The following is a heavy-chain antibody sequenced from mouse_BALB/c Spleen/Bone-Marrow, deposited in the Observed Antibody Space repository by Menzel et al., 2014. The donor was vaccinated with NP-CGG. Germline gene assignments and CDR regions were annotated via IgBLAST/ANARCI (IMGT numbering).Heavy chain of an antibody. Sequence: DVHLVESGPGLVKPSQPLSLPCSVTGYSITSGYYWHWIRQFPGNKLEWMGYISYDGSNDSNPSLKNRISITRDTSKNQFFLELNSVTTEDTAKYYCARGFIATVVPFAYWGQGTLVTVSA. CDR3: ARGFIATVVPFAY. V-gene: IGHV3-6*02. J-gene: IGHJ3*01. D-gene: IGHD1-1*01. CDR2: ISYDGSN. CDR1: GYSITSGYY.